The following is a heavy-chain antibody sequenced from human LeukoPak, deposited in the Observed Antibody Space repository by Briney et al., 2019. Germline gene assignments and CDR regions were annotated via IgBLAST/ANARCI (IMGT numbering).Heavy chain of an antibody. CDR3: ARDDYGFDC. CDR2: ISADGSNE. J-gene: IGHJ4*02. V-gene: IGHV3-30*03. D-gene: IGHD4-17*01. CDR1: GFTFSSHG. Sequence: PGGSLRLSCAASGFTFSSHGMHWVRQAPGKGLEWVGIISADGSNEFYADSAKGRFTISRDNSKNTLHLEMNSLSVEDTAVYYCARDDYGFDCWGQGTLVTVSS.